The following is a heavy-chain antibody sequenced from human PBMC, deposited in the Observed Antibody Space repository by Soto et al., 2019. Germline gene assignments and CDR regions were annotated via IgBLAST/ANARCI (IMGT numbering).Heavy chain of an antibody. CDR2: IRNRANGYTT. J-gene: IGHJ4*02. CDR3: AAVVVAAVRAAFDC. Sequence: EVQLVESGGGLVQPGGSLRLSCAASGFTFSDHYMDWVRQAPGKGLEWVGRIRNRANGYTTDYAASVKGRFAISRGDSKNSLHLQMNNLKNEDTAVYYCAAVVVAAVRAAFDCWGQGTLVTVSS. CDR1: GFTFSDHY. D-gene: IGHD2-2*01. V-gene: IGHV3-72*01.